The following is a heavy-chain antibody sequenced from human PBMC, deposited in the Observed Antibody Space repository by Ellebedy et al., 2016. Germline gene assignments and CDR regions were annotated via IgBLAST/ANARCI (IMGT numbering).Heavy chain of an antibody. Sequence: ASVKVSCXASGYTFTSYDINWVRQAPGQGLEWMGWINPNSGGTNYAQKFQGRVTMTRDTSISTAYMELSRLRSDDTAVYYCASERTTTVSIGAFDIWGQGTMVTVSS. CDR3: ASERTTTVSIGAFDI. CDR2: INPNSGGT. D-gene: IGHD4-11*01. V-gene: IGHV1-2*02. J-gene: IGHJ3*02. CDR1: GYTFTSYD.